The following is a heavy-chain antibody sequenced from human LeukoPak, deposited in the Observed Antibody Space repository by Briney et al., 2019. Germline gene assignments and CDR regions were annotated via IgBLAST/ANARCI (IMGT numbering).Heavy chain of an antibody. D-gene: IGHD1-14*01. CDR3: AKDMMRGTTYYYYYMDV. CDR1: GITFRNYG. Sequence: PGGSLRLSCAASGITFRNYGMHWVRQAPGKGLERVTFIRNDGSNNYYADSVKGRFTISRDNSKNTLYLQMNSLRVEDTAVYYCAKDMMRGTTYYYYYMDVWGKGTTVTVSS. CDR2: IRNDGSNN. V-gene: IGHV3-30*02. J-gene: IGHJ6*03.